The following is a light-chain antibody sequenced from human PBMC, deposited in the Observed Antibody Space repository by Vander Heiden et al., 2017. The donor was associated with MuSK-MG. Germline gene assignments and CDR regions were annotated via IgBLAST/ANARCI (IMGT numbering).Light chain of an antibody. J-gene: IGKJ5*01. V-gene: IGKV3-20*01. CDR2: GAS. Sequence: EIVLTQSPGTLSLSPGERSTLSCRASQSVSSSYLAWYQQKPGQAPRLLIYGASSRATGIPDSFSGSGSGTDFTLTISRLEPEDFVVYYCQQYGNSPITFGQGTRLEIK. CDR1: QSVSSSY. CDR3: QQYGNSPIT.